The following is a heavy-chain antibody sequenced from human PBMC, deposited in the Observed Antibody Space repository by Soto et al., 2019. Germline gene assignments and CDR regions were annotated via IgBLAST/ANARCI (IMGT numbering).Heavy chain of an antibody. CDR2: IFPDDSDT. CDR3: FRGGVTSRTFDY. D-gene: IGHD3-16*01. J-gene: IGHJ4*02. Sequence: PGESLKISCKASGYIIKNYWIGWVRQMPGQGLEWMGIIFPDDSDTRYSPSFQGHVTISVDKSISTAYVQWRSLKASDSAIYYCFRGGVTSRTFDYWGQGTLVTVSS. V-gene: IGHV5-51*01. CDR1: GYIIKNYW.